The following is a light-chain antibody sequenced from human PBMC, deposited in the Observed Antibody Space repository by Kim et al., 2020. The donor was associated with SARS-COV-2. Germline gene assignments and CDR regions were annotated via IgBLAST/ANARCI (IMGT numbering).Light chain of an antibody. CDR1: NIGSKS. J-gene: IGLJ1*01. V-gene: IGLV3-21*04. CDR2: YDS. Sequence: PGKTARITCGGNNIGSKSVHWYQQKPGQAPVLVIYYDSDRPSGIPERFSGSNSGNTATLTISRVEAGDEGDYYCQVWDSSSDHHYVFGTGTKVTVL. CDR3: QVWDSSSDHHYV.